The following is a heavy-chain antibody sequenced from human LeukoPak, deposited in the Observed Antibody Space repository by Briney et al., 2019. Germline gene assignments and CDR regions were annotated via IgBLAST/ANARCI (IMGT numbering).Heavy chain of an antibody. J-gene: IGHJ4*02. V-gene: IGHV4-59*01. Sequence: PSETLSLTCTVSGGSISSYYWSWIGQPPGKGLEGSGYIYYSGSTNYNPSLKSRVTISVDTSKHQFSLKLSSVTAADTAVYYCARGGTTIDYWGQGTLVTVSS. CDR3: ARGGTTIDY. CDR2: IYYSGST. D-gene: IGHD4-11*01. CDR1: GGSISSYY.